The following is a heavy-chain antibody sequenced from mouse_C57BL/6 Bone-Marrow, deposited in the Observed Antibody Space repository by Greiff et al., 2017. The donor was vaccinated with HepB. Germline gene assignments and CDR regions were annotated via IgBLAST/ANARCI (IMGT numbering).Heavy chain of an antibody. V-gene: IGHV1-69*01. J-gene: IGHJ1*03. CDR1: GYTFTSYW. CDR2: IDPSDSYT. CDR3: ARSYYSNWWYFDV. D-gene: IGHD2-5*01. Sequence: QVQLQQPGAELVMPGASVKLSCKASGYTFTSYWMHWVKQRPGLGLEWIGEIDPSDSYTNYNQKFKGKSTLTVDKSSSTAYMQLSSLTSEDSAVYYCARSYYSNWWYFDVWGTGTTVTVSS.